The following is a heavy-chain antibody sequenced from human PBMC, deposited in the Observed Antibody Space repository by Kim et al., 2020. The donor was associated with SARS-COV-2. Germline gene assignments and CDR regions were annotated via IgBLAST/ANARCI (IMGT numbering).Heavy chain of an antibody. J-gene: IGHJ3*02. CDR2: IYYSGST. V-gene: IGHV4-59*01. Sequence: SETLSLTCTVSGGSISSYYWSWIRQPPGKGLEWIGYIYYSGSTNYNPSLKSRVTISVDTSKNQFSLKLSSVTAADTAVYYCARDTYDSSGSDDAFDIWGQGTMVTVSS. D-gene: IGHD3-22*01. CDR1: GGSISSYY. CDR3: ARDTYDSSGSDDAFDI.